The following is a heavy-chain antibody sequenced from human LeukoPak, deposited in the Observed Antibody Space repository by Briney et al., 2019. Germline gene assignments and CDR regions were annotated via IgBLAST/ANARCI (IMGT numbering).Heavy chain of an antibody. CDR1: GFIFSDYY. V-gene: IGHV3-72*01. CDR3: GRVYRDRTSGNYFDY. D-gene: IGHD1-26*01. J-gene: IGHJ4*02. CDR2: SRNKANSYST. Sequence: PGGSLRLSCAVSGFIFSDYYMDWVRQAPGKGLECVGRSRNKANSYSTDYAASVKGRFTISRDDSKDSLYLQMNSLKTEDTAVYYCGRVYRDRTSGNYFDYWGQGTLVTVSS.